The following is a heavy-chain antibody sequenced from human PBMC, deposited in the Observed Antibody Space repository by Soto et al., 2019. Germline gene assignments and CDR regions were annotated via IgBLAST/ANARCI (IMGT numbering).Heavy chain of an antibody. J-gene: IGHJ5*02. CDR2: INSDGSST. CDR3: ARVNYDFWSGYRWFDP. V-gene: IGHV3-74*01. D-gene: IGHD3-3*01. CDR1: GFTFSSYW. Sequence: GGSLRLSCAASGFTFSSYWMHWVRQAPGKGLVWVSRINSDGSSTSYADSVKGRFTISRDNAKNTLHLQMNSLRAEDTAVYYCARVNYDFWSGYRWFDPWGQGTLVTVSS.